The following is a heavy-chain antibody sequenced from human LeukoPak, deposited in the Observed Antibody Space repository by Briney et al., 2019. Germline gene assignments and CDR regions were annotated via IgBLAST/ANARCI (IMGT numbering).Heavy chain of an antibody. V-gene: IGHV3-21*01. J-gene: IGHJ6*03. D-gene: IGHD2-15*01. CDR2: ISSSSNYI. CDR3: ARSKPWGYCSGGSCYPTYYYYYYMDV. CDR1: GFTFSSYS. Sequence: GGCMRLSCAASGFTFSSYSMNWVRLAPGRGLEWVSSISSSSNYIYYVDSVKGRFTISRDNAKNSLFLQMNSLRAEDTAVYFCARSKPWGYCSGGSCYPTYYYYYYMDVWGKGTTVTVS.